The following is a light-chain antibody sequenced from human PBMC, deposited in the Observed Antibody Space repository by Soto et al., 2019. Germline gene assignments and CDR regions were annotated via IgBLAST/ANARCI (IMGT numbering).Light chain of an antibody. Sequence: SALTQPPSVSGSPGQSGTISCTGTSSDIGRYHYVSWYQQRPGKAPKLIIYDVFTRPSGVPDRFSGSKSANTAYLTISGLHADDEANYCCCAHTGTSILVVGGTKLTVL. J-gene: IGLJ2*01. CDR1: SSDIGRYHY. V-gene: IGLV2-11*01. CDR2: DVF. CDR3: CAHTGTSIL.